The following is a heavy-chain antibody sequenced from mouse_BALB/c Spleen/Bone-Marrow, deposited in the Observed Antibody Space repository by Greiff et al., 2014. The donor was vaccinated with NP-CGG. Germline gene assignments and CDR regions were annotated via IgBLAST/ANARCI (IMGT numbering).Heavy chain of an antibody. V-gene: IGHV1-4*01. Sequence: VQLQQSGAELAKPGASVKMSCKASGYTFTSYRMHWVKQRPGQGLEWIGYINPSTGYTEYNQKFKDKATLTADKSSSTAYMQLSSLTSEDSAVYYCARQITTVDYAMDYWGQGTSGTVSS. J-gene: IGHJ4*01. CDR1: GYTFTSYR. CDR3: ARQITTVDYAMDY. D-gene: IGHD1-1*01. CDR2: INPSTGYT.